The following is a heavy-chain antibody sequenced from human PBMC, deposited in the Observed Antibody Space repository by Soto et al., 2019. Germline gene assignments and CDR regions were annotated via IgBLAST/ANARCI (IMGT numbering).Heavy chain of an antibody. CDR2: ISYDGGNK. D-gene: IGHD6-19*01. J-gene: IGHJ4*02. CDR3: AKDSDTLADAYYFDY. V-gene: IGHV3-30*18. CDR1: GFTFRSYG. Sequence: QVQLVESGGGVVQPGRSLRLSCAASGFTFRSYGMHWVRQAPGKGLEWVAVISYDGGNKYNADSVKGRFTISRDNSKNTLYLQLNSLSAEDTAVYYCAKDSDTLADAYYFDYWGQGTLVTVSS.